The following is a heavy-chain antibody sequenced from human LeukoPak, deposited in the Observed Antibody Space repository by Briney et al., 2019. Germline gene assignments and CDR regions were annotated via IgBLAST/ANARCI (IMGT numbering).Heavy chain of an antibody. CDR1: GFTVSSNY. D-gene: IGHD5-18*01. CDR2: ISGSGGST. J-gene: IGHJ4*02. CDR3: AKATKTWIQLFFDY. V-gene: IGHV3-23*01. Sequence: GGSLRLSCAASGFTVSSNYMSWVRQAPGKGLEWVSAISGSGGSTYYADSVKGRFTISRDNSKNTLYLQMNSLRAEDTAVYYCAKATKTWIQLFFDYWGQGTLVTVSS.